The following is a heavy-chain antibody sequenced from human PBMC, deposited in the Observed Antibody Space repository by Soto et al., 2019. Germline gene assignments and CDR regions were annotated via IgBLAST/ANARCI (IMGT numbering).Heavy chain of an antibody. Sequence: SETLSLTCTVSGGSISSGGYYWSWIRQHPGKGLEWIGYIYYSGSTYYNPSLKSRVIISVDTSKNQFSLKLSSVTAADTAVYYCASSIAARRVYFDYWGQGTLVTVSS. CDR2: IYYSGST. V-gene: IGHV4-31*03. D-gene: IGHD6-6*01. CDR3: ASSIAARRVYFDY. CDR1: GGSISSGGYY. J-gene: IGHJ4*02.